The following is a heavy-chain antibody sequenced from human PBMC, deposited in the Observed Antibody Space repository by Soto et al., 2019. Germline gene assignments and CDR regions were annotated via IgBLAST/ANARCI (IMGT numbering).Heavy chain of an antibody. CDR3: ATGYPYYYDDSDYHGDDAFDV. Sequence: EVQLVESGGGLVKPGGSLRLSCAASGFAFSNAWMTWVRQAPGKGLEWVGRIKNKSQGRTTDCAAPVKGRFTISRDDSKNTLYLPMNNLKTEDTAVYYCATGYPYYYDDSDYHGDDAFDVWGQGTMVTVSS. CDR1: GFAFSNAW. J-gene: IGHJ3*01. D-gene: IGHD3-22*01. V-gene: IGHV3-15*01. CDR2: IKNKSQGRTT.